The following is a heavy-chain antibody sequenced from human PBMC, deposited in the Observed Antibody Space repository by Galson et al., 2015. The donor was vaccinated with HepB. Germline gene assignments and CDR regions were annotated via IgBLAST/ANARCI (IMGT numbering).Heavy chain of an antibody. D-gene: IGHD5-18*01. J-gene: IGHJ6*02. V-gene: IGHV3-7*05. CDR2: IEKDGSRK. CDR3: ARGVDTPMGRFYYYGLDV. Sequence: SLRLSCAASGFTFSSYWMSWVRQTPGKGLEWVANIEKDGSRKFYVDSVGGRFTISRDNAKNSLFLQMSSLRVDDTAVYYCARGVDTPMGRFYYYGLDVWGQGTTVTVSS. CDR1: GFTFSSYW.